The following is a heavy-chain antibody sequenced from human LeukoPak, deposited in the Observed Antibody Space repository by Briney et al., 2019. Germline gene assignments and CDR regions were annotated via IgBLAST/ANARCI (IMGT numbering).Heavy chain of an antibody. J-gene: IGHJ4*02. CDR2: IIPILGIA. D-gene: IGHD5-12*01. CDR3: ARVRLRSGIVATITDY. V-gene: IGHV1-69*04. CDR1: GGTFSSYA. Sequence: SVKVSCKASGGTFSSYAISWVRQAPGQGLEWMGRIIPILGIANYAQKFQGRVTITADKSTSTAHMELSSLRSEDTAVYYCARVRLRSGIVATITDYWGQGTLVTVSS.